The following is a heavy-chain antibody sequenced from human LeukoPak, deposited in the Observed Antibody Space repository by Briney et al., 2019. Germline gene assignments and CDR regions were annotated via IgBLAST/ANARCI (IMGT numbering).Heavy chain of an antibody. CDR1: GGSFSGYY. CDR3: ARGRFPALDY. Sequence: SSETLSLTCAVYGGSFSGYYWSWIRQPPGKGLEWIGEINHSGSTNYNPSLKSRVTISVDTSKNQFSLKLSSVTAADTAVYYCARGRFPALDYWGQGTLVTVSS. CDR2: INHSGST. V-gene: IGHV4-34*01. D-gene: IGHD2-21*01. J-gene: IGHJ4*02.